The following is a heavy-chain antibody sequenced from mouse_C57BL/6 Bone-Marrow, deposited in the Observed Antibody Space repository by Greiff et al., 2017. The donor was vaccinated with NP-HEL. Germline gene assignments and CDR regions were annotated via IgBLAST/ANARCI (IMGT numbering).Heavy chain of an antibody. CDR2: IDPSDSYT. J-gene: IGHJ2*01. CDR3: ARLGLLRGDY. V-gene: IGHV1-59*01. D-gene: IGHD1-1*01. Sequence: QVQLQQPGAELVRPGTSVKLSCKASGYTFTSYWMHWVKQRPGQGLEWIGVIDPSDSYTNYNQKFKGKATLTVDTSSSTAYMQLSSLTSEDSAVYYCARLGLLRGDYWGQGTTLTVSS. CDR1: GYTFTSYW.